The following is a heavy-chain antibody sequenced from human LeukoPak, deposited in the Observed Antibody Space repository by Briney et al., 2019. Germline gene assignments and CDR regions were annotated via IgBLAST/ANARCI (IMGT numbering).Heavy chain of an antibody. V-gene: IGHV4-30-4*01. J-gene: IGHJ4*02. D-gene: IGHD3-10*01. CDR2: IYYSGST. CDR3: ARVGLMGDYVDY. Sequence: SETLSLTCTVSGGSISSGDYYWGWIRQPPGKGLEWIGYIYYSGSTYYNPSPKSRVTISVDTSKNQFSLKLSSVTAADTAVYYCARVGLMGDYVDYWGQGTLVTVSS. CDR1: GGSISSGDYY.